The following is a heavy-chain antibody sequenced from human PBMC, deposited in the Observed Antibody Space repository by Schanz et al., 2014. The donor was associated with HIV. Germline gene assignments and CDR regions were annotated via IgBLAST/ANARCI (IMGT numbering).Heavy chain of an antibody. CDR3: VKAYSSGFSGAGS. V-gene: IGHV3-23*01. Sequence: EVQLLESGGGLVQPGGSLRLSCAASGFTFSSYAMTWVRQAPGKGLDWVSTISGSDGDTYYADSVKGRFTISRDNSRNALYLHMNSLRADDTAIYHCVKAYSSGFSGAGSWGQGALVTVSS. D-gene: IGHD5-18*01. CDR1: GFTFSSYA. J-gene: IGHJ5*02. CDR2: ISGSDGDT.